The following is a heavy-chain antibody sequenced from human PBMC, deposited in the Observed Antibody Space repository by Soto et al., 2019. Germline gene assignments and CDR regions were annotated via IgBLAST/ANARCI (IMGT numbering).Heavy chain of an antibody. D-gene: IGHD1-1*01. J-gene: IGHJ6*02. V-gene: IGHV4-59*01. CDR1: GGSLNSYY. CDR2: TYYNGGTT. Sequence: QVQLQESGPGLVNPSETLSLTCTVSGGSLNSYYWSWVRQPPGEGLEWIGYTYYNGGTTKYNPSLKRRVTISIDTSKNQFSLKLSSVTAADTAVYHCARIWKDGLGDVWGQGTTVTVSS. CDR3: ARIWKDGLGDV.